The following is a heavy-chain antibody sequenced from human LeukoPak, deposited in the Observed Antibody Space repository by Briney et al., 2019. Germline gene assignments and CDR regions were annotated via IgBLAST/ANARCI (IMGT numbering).Heavy chain of an antibody. CDR2: IYYSGST. V-gene: IGHV4-39*01. J-gene: IGHJ5*02. D-gene: IGHD4-17*01. CDR1: GGSISSSSYY. CDR3: ARRATYGDYDLGWFDP. Sequence: SETLSLTCTVSGGSISSSSYYWGWIRQPPGKGLEWIGSIYYSGSTYYNPSLKSRVTISVDTSKNQFSLKLSSVTAADTAVYYCARRATYGDYDLGWFDPWGQGILVTVSS.